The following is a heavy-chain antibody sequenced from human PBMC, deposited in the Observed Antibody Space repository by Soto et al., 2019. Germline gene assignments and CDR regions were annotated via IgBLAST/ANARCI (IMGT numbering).Heavy chain of an antibody. CDR1: GGTFSSYT. Sequence: QVQLVQSGAEVKKPGSSVKVSCKASGGTFSSYTISWVRQAPGQGLEWMGRIIPILGIANYAQKFQGRVTITADKSTSTAYMELSSLRSEDTAVYYCASRAGYNPLSYGMDVWGQGTTVTVSS. J-gene: IGHJ6*02. CDR2: IIPILGIA. CDR3: ASRAGYNPLSYGMDV. V-gene: IGHV1-69*02. D-gene: IGHD5-12*01.